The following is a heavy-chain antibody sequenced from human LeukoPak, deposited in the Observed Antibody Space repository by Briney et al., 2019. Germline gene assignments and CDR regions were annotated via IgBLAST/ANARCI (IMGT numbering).Heavy chain of an antibody. CDR3: ARQESDFDY. CDR2: IYHSGST. CDR1: GYSISSGYY. J-gene: IGHJ4*02. V-gene: IGHV4-38-2*01. Sequence: SETLSLTCAVSGYSISSGYYWGWIRQPPGKGLEWIGSIYHSGSTYYNPSLKSRVTISVDTSKNQFSLKLSSVTAADTAVYHCARQESDFDYWGQGTLVTVSS. D-gene: IGHD3-10*01.